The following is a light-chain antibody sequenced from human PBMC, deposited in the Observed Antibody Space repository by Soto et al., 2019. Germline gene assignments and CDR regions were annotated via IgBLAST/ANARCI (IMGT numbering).Light chain of an antibody. Sequence: QSVLTQPPSASGTPGQRVTISCSGSSSSIGSNTVNWYQQLPGTAPKLLIYSNNQRPSGVPDRFSGSKSGTSASLAISGLQSEDEADYYCAAWEDSLNGYVFGTGTKVTVL. CDR1: SSSIGSNT. CDR3: AAWEDSLNGYV. J-gene: IGLJ1*01. V-gene: IGLV1-44*01. CDR2: SNN.